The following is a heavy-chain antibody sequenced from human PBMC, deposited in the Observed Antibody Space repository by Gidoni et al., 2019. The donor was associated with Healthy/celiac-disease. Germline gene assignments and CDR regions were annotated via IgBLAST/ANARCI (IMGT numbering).Heavy chain of an antibody. CDR2: ISAYNGNT. CDR3: ARERVPANGGDLDFDY. J-gene: IGHJ4*02. V-gene: IGHV1-18*01. Sequence: QVQLVQSGAEVKKPGASGKVSCRASGYTFTSYGISWVRQAPGQGLEWMGWISAYNGNTNYAQKLQGRFTMTTDTSTSTAYMELRSLRSDDTAVYYCARERVPANGGDLDFDYWGQGTLVTVSS. D-gene: IGHD7-27*01. CDR1: GYTFTSYG.